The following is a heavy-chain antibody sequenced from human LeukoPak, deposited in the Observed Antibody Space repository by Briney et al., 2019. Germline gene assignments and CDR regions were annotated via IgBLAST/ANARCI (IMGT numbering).Heavy chain of an antibody. J-gene: IGHJ4*02. CDR3: ARRDEYGDYPDY. CDR2: FYHSGST. D-gene: IGHD4-17*01. CDR1: GGSISGSDYY. Sequence: SETLSLTCTVPGGSISGSDYYWGWVRQPPGKGLEWIGNFYHSGSTYYNPSLKSRVTISVDTSKNQFSLKLSSVTAADTAVYYCARRDEYGDYPDYWGQGTLVTVSS. V-gene: IGHV4-39*07.